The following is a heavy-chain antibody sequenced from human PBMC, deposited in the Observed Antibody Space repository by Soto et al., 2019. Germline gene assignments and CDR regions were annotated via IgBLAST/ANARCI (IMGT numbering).Heavy chain of an antibody. V-gene: IGHV3-48*02. D-gene: IGHD6-19*01. CDR3: ARAEYSSGWYGGSAFDI. CDR1: GFTFSSYN. Sequence: GGSLRLSCAASGFTFSSYNMNWVRQAPGKGLEWVSYISSSTRTIYYADSVKGRFTISRDNAKNSLYLQMNSLRDEDTAVYYCARAEYSSGWYGGSAFDIWGQGTMVTVSS. J-gene: IGHJ3*02. CDR2: ISSSTRTI.